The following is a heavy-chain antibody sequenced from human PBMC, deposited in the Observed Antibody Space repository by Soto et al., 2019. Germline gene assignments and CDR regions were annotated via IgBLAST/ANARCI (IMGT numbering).Heavy chain of an antibody. CDR1: GFSLTTSGVG. V-gene: IGHV2-5*02. J-gene: IGHJ4*02. D-gene: IGHD3-3*01. CDR2: IYWDDDK. CDR3: AHRVLRTVFGLVTTTAIYFDF. Sequence: QITLNESGPTVVRPTETLTLTCRFSGFSLTTSGVGVGWIRQSPGKAPEWLALIYWDDDKRYSASLKSRLTITNDTSKNQVVLTVADLDPTDTATYYCAHRVLRTVFGLVTTTAIYFDFLGPGTPVAVSS.